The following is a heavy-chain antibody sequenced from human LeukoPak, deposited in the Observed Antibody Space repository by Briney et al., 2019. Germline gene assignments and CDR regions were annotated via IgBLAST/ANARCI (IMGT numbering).Heavy chain of an antibody. J-gene: IGHJ4*02. V-gene: IGHV4-61*01. CDR2: IYYSGST. Sequence: SETLSLTCAVSGYSISSGYYWGWIRQPPGKGLEWIGYIYYSGSTNYNPSLKSRVTISVDTSKNQFSLKLSSVTAADTAVYYCARDSGYCSSTSCYKVFDYWGQGTLVTVSS. CDR1: GYSISSGYY. D-gene: IGHD2-2*02. CDR3: ARDSGYCSSTSCYKVFDY.